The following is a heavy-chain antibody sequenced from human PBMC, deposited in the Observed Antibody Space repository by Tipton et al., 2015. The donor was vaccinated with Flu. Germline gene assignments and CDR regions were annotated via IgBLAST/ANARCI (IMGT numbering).Heavy chain of an antibody. J-gene: IGHJ4*02. CDR1: GFTFIYW. V-gene: IGHV3-7*01. Sequence: SLRLSCVGSGFTFIYWMTWVRQAPGKGLEWVANIKGDGSEKNYVDSVKGRFTVSRDNAKNSLYLHMNSLRVEDTAVYYCARVGVSDGSGSGDGYWGQGTLVTVSS. CDR3: ARVGVSDGSGSGDGY. D-gene: IGHD3-22*01. CDR2: IKGDGSEK.